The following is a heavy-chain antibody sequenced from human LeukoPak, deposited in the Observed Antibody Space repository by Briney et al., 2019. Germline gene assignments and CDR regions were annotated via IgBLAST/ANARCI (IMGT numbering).Heavy chain of an antibody. Sequence: SQTLSLTCTVSGGSIRSGDYSWSWIRQPPGKGLGWIGYIYYSGSTYYNPSLKSRVTISGDTSKNQFSLHLNSVTPEDTAVYYCARRLTQYDCFDPWGQGILVTVSS. D-gene: IGHD2-2*01. CDR2: IYYSGST. CDR1: GGSIRSGDYS. CDR3: ARRLTQYDCFDP. J-gene: IGHJ5*02. V-gene: IGHV4-30-4*01.